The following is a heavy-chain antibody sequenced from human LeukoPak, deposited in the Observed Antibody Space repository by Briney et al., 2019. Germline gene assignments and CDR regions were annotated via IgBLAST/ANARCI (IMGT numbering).Heavy chain of an antibody. D-gene: IGHD2-2*01. CDR1: GFTLNTYW. V-gene: IGHV3-74*01. CDR3: ARDVVVPAAIWGGYMDV. CDR2: IYSDGGRT. J-gene: IGHJ6*03. Sequence: GGSLRLSCAGSGFTLNTYWMHWVRQGPGKGLVWVSRIYSDGGRTNYADSVKGRFTISGDTAKNTLYLQMNSLRAGDTAVYYCARDVVVPAAIWGGYMDVWGKGTTVTISS.